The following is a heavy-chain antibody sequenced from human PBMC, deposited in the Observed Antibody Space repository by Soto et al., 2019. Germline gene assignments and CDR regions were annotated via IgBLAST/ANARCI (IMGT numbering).Heavy chain of an antibody. CDR3: VRDHATPGLYFDK. CDR1: GFAFSAHW. J-gene: IGHJ4*02. CDR2: ISPEGSTK. D-gene: IGHD6-13*01. V-gene: IGHV3-7*01. Sequence: EVQLVESGGDLVQPGGSLRLSCSASGFAFSAHWMTWVRQTPGKGLEWVANISPEGSTKYYVDSAKGRFTISRDNAKNLLYLQMNSLTVGDTAVYSCVRDHATPGLYFDKWGQGTLVTVSS.